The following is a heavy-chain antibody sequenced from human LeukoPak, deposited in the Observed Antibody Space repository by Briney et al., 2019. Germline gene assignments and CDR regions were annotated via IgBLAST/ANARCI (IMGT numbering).Heavy chain of an antibody. J-gene: IGHJ6*03. V-gene: IGHV1-69*05. CDR3: ARAPLESYYYYYMDV. D-gene: IGHD3-3*01. CDR1: GGTFSSYA. CDR2: IIPIFGTA. Sequence: SVKVSCKASGGTFSSYAISWVRQAPGQGLDWMRGIIPIFGTANYAQKFQGRVTITTDESTSTAYMELSSLRSEDTAVYYCARAPLESYYYYYMDVWGKGTTVTVSS.